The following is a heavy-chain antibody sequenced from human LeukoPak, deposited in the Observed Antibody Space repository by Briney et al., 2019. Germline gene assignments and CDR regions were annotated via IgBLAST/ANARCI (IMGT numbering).Heavy chain of an antibody. J-gene: IGHJ4*02. CDR1: VESFSGYY. CDR3: SGSQPWFDY. D-gene: IGHD2-2*01. V-gene: IGHV4-34*01. Sequence: SETLSLTCAVYVESFSGYYWSWIRQPPGKGLEWIGEINHSGSTNYNPSLKSRVTISVDTSKNQFSLKLSSVTAADTAVYYCSGSQPWFDYWGQGTLVTVSS. CDR2: INHSGST.